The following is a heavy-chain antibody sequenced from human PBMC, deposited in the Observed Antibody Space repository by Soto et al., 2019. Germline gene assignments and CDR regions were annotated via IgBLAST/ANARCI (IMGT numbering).Heavy chain of an antibody. CDR2: ISAYNGNT. V-gene: IGHV1-18*01. CDR1: GYTFISYG. CDR3: VRGDGLGAY. D-gene: IGHD3-16*01. J-gene: IGHJ4*02. Sequence: QVQLVQSGAEVKKPGASVKVSCKASGYTFISYGISWVRQAPGQGLEWMGWISAYNGNTNYVRKLQGRVTMTRDTATATAYMELRSLRSADTAVYYCVRGDGLGAYWGQGTLITVSS.